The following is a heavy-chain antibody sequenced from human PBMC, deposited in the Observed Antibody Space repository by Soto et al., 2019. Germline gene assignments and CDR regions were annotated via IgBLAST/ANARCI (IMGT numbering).Heavy chain of an antibody. CDR3: AHGVGSCTSDSCQWDYFSA. D-gene: IGHD1-26*01. J-gene: IGHJ4*02. V-gene: IGHV2-5*02. Sequence: QITLKESGPPQVTPTQTLTLTCTFTGFSLSTSGVGVGWIRQPSGKALEGLALIFWDDDRRYSPSLESRLAITKGTSENQVVLTLTNMGPEDTGTYFCAHGVGSCTSDSCQWDYFSAWGQGALVTVSS. CDR2: IFWDDDR. CDR1: GFSLSTSGVG.